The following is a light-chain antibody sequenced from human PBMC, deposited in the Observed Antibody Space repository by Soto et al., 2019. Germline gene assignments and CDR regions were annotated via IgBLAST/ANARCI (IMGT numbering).Light chain of an antibody. J-gene: IGKJ2*01. CDR3: QHRISFPNT. Sequence: DIQMTQSPSTLSASVGDRVTITCRASESISLWLAWFQQKPGKAPKLLIYKASTLASEVPSRFSGSGSGTEFTLTIRSLQPDDFAIYYCQHRISFPNTFGQGNKVDI. CDR1: ESISLW. CDR2: KAS. V-gene: IGKV1-5*03.